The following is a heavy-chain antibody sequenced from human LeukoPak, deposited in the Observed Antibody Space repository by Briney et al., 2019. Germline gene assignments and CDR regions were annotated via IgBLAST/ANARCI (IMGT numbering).Heavy chain of an antibody. CDR2: IYYSGST. D-gene: IGHD6-13*01. CDR1: GGSISSGDYY. CDR3: ARALGPRSSWYIDY. V-gene: IGHV4-30-4*01. J-gene: IGHJ4*02. Sequence: KPSQTLSLTCTVSGGSISSGDYYWSWIRQPPGKGLEWIGYIYYSGSTYYNPSLKSRVTISVDTSKNQFSLKLSSVTAAVTAVYYCARALGPRSSWYIDYWGQGTLVTVSS.